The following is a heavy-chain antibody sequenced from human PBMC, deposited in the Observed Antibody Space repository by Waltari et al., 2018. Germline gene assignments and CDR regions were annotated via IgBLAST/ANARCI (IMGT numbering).Heavy chain of an antibody. Sequence: EVKLLESGGGLVQPGGSLRLSCAASGFTFSNYAMHWVRQAPGKGLEWVSVIYRGGSIYYAESVKGRFTITRDNSNSTLYVQMNSLRVEDTAVYYCAKAPSGYDPYFDYWGQGTLVTVSS. D-gene: IGHD5-12*01. CDR1: GFTFSNYA. V-gene: IGHV3-23*03. CDR2: IYRGGSI. CDR3: AKAPSGYDPYFDY. J-gene: IGHJ4*02.